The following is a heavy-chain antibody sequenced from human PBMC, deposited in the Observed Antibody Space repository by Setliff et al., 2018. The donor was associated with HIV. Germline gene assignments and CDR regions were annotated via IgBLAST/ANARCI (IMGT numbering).Heavy chain of an antibody. D-gene: IGHD3-9*01. CDR1: AFTFNIYA. J-gene: IGHJ4*02. V-gene: IGHV7-4-1*02. Sequence: ASVKVPCKASAFTFNIYAIHWVRQAPGQGLEWMGYIDANTGIPTYAQALSGRFVFSLDTSVTTAYLQISSLTAEDTAVYYCARDFLGDPDWSLDYWGKGTLVTVSS. CDR2: IDANTGIP. CDR3: ARDFLGDPDWSLDY.